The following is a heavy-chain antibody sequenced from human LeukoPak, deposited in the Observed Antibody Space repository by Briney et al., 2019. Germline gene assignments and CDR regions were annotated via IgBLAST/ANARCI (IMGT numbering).Heavy chain of an antibody. CDR3: VISNFMVRGVIITSFDY. CDR1: GYTFTSYG. CDR2: ISAYNGNT. V-gene: IGHV1-18*01. J-gene: IGHJ4*02. Sequence: GASVKVSCKASGYTFTSYGISWVRQAPGQGLEWMGWISAYNGNTNYAQKLQGRVTMTTDTSTSTAYMELRRLRSDDTAVYYCVISNFMVRGVIITSFDYWGQGTLVTVSS. D-gene: IGHD3-10*01.